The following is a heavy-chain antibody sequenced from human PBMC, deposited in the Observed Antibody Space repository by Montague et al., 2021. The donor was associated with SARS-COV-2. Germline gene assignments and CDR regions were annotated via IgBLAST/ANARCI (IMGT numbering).Heavy chain of an antibody. CDR3: ARGNLSMNMAVVVLVAGTYYFDS. J-gene: IGHJ4*02. V-gene: IGHV4-34*01. CDR1: GGSFSNYY. D-gene: IGHD3-22*01. CDR2: SNQRGST. Sequence: SETLSLTCAVYGGSFSNYYWSWIRQPPGKGLEWIGDSNQRGSTNYNPSLKSRVTISVDTSRNQFSLKLNSVTAADTAVYYCARGNLSMNMAVVVLVAGTYYFDSWGQGTLVTVTS.